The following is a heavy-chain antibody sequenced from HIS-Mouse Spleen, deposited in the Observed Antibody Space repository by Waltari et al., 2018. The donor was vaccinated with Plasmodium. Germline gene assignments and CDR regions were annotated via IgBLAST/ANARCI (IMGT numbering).Heavy chain of an antibody. J-gene: IGHJ1*01. V-gene: IGHV1-2*02. CDR1: GYPFTGHS. CDR2: INPNSGGT. Sequence: VPLVQSGAEVKKPGASVKVSCKASGYPFTGHSMPWLLHAPPHCLEWMRWINPNSGGTNYAQKFQGRVTMTRDTSISTAYMELSRLRSDDTAVYYCARVLGYKAAAGTFVEYFQHWGQGTLVTVSS. CDR3: ARVLGYKAAAGTFVEYFQH. D-gene: IGHD6-13*01.